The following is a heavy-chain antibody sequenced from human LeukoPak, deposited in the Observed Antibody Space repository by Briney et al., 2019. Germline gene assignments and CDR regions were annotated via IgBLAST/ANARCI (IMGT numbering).Heavy chain of an antibody. Sequence: SETLSLTCIVSGDSISSRSYYWGWIRQPPGKGLEWIGNIYYSGSTYYNSSLKSRVSLSLDTSKNHFSLKLSSVTAADTAVYYCASTKMNSGWSYYYYYMDVWGKGTTVTVSS. CDR2: IYYSGST. J-gene: IGHJ6*03. CDR3: ASTKMNSGWSYYYYYMDV. D-gene: IGHD6-19*01. V-gene: IGHV4-39*02. CDR1: GDSISSRSYY.